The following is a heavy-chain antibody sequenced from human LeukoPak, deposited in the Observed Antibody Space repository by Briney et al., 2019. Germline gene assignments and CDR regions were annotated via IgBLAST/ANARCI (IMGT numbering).Heavy chain of an antibody. CDR3: ARDKFRAGEQNDY. Sequence: ASETVSCTASGYTFTSYGISWVRQGPGQGLERMGWIRAYNGNTNYEKKLHGRGTMTTDTSTTTASLKLRSLRSEDTAVYYCARDKFRAGEQNDYWGQGTLVTVSS. CDR2: IRAYNGNT. CDR1: GYTFTSYG. V-gene: IGHV1-18*01. J-gene: IGHJ4*02. D-gene: IGHD1-14*01.